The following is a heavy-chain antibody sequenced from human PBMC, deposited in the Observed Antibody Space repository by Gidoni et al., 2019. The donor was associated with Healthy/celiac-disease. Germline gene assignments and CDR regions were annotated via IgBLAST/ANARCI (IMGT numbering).Heavy chain of an antibody. CDR1: GYTFTSYD. D-gene: IGHD3-3*01. Sequence: QVQLVQSGAEVKKPGASVKVSCKASGYTFTSYDINWVRQATGQGLEWMGWMNPNSGNTGYAQKFQGRVTMTRNTSISTAYMELSSLRSEDTAVYYCARGFTDSWDFWSGYWSWYYYGMDVWGQGTTVTVSS. CDR2: MNPNSGNT. V-gene: IGHV1-8*01. CDR3: ARGFTDSWDFWSGYWSWYYYGMDV. J-gene: IGHJ6*02.